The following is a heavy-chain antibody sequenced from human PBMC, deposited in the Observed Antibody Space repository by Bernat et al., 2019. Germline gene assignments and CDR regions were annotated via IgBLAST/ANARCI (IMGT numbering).Heavy chain of an antibody. D-gene: IGHD6-13*01. CDR3: ARNNQRIAGPPRGNWFDP. CDR2: IDPSDSYT. CDR1: GYSFTSYW. J-gene: IGHJ5*02. Sequence: EVQLVQSGAEVKKPGESLRISCKGSGYSFTSYWISWVRQMPGKGLEWMGRIDPSDSYTNSSPSFQGHVTISADKSISTAYLQWSSLKASDTAMYYCARNNQRIAGPPRGNWFDPWGQGTLVTVSS. V-gene: IGHV5-10-1*01.